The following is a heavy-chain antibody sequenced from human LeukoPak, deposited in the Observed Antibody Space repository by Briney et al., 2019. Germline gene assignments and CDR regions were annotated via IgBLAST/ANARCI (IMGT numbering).Heavy chain of an antibody. D-gene: IGHD2-2*01. J-gene: IGHJ6*02. CDR3: ATVPLVVPAAIRARTTVYYYYGMDV. CDR1: GYTFTGYY. CDR2: INPNSGGT. Sequence: GASVKVSCKASGYTFTGYYMHWVRQAPGQGLEWMGWINPNSGGTNYAQKFQGRVIMTEDTSTDTAYMELSSLRSEDTAVYYCATVPLVVPAAIRARTTVYYYYGMDVWGQGTTVTVSS. V-gene: IGHV1-2*02.